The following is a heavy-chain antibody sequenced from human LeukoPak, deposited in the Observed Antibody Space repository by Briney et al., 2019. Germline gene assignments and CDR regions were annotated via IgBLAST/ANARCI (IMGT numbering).Heavy chain of an antibody. Sequence: ASVKVSCKVSGYALTELSMHWVRQAPGKGLEWMGGFDPEDGETIYAQKFQGRVTMTEDTSTDTAYMELSSLRSEDTAVYYCATSVGASPSDAFDIWGQGTMVTVSS. J-gene: IGHJ3*02. CDR3: ATSVGASPSDAFDI. CDR1: GYALTELS. CDR2: FDPEDGET. D-gene: IGHD1-26*01. V-gene: IGHV1-24*01.